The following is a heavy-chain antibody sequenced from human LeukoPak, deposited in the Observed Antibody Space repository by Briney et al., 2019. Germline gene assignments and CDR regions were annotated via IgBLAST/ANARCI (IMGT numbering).Heavy chain of an antibody. CDR3: ARDNSVGDVAWWFDP. CDR2: INPSGSST. CDR1: GYSFTSHY. J-gene: IGHJ5*02. V-gene: IGHV1-46*01. D-gene: IGHD1-26*01. Sequence: GASEKVSCKASGYSFTSHYMHWVRQAPGQGLEWLGLINPSGSSTLYAQKFQGRVTTTRDMSTTTDYMELSSLRSEDTAVYYCARDNSVGDVAWWFDPWGQGTLVTVSS.